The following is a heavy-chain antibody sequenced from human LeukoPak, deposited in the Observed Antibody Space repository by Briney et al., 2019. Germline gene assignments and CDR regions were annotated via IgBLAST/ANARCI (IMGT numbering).Heavy chain of an antibody. CDR3: ARASGYCSGGSCYSIAGGYYFDY. CDR1: GFTFSSYA. J-gene: IGHJ4*02. Sequence: PGRSLRLSCAASGFTFSSYAMHWVRQAPGKGLEWVAVISYDGSNKYYADSVKGRFTISRDNSKNTLYLQMNSLRAEDTAVYYCARASGYCSGGSCYSIAGGYYFDYWGQGTLVTVSS. D-gene: IGHD2-15*01. CDR2: ISYDGSNK. V-gene: IGHV3-30*04.